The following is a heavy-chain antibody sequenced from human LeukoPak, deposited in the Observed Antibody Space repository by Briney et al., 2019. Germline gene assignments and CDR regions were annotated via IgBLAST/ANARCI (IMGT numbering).Heavy chain of an antibody. Sequence: SETLSLTCTVSGGSISSYYWSWIRQPPGKGLEWIGYIYYSGSTNYNPSLKSRVTISVDTSKNQFPLKLSSVTAADTAVYYRARDDGDYSFDYWGQGTLVTVSS. D-gene: IGHD4-17*01. CDR2: IYYSGST. CDR1: GGSISSYY. CDR3: ARDDGDYSFDY. J-gene: IGHJ4*02. V-gene: IGHV4-59*01.